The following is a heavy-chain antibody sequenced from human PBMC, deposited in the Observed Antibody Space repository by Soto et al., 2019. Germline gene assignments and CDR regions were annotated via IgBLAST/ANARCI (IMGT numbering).Heavy chain of an antibody. CDR1: GDSVSSNSAA. J-gene: IGHJ5*02. CDR3: ARDPRRLTTQEYSSSPFPNWFDP. CDR2: TYYRSKWYN. V-gene: IGHV6-1*01. D-gene: IGHD6-6*01. Sequence: QSQTLSLTCAISGDSVSSNSAAWNWIRQSPSRGLEWLGRTYYRSKWYNDYAVSVKSRITINPDTSKNQFSLQLNSVTPEDTAVYYCARDPRRLTTQEYSSSPFPNWFDPWGQGTLVTVSS.